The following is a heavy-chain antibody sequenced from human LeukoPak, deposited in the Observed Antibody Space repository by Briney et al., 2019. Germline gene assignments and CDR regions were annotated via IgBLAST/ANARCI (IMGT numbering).Heavy chain of an antibody. CDR3: ARGGAAAGAFDI. V-gene: IGHV4-4*07. CDR2: IYTSGST. Sequence: SETLSLTCTVSGASISNYHWSWIRQPAGKGLEWLGRIYTSGSTNYNPSLKSRLTMSVDTSKNQFSLKLTSGTAADTAVYYCARGGAAAGAFDIWGQGTMVTVSS. J-gene: IGHJ3*02. D-gene: IGHD6-13*01. CDR1: GASISNYH.